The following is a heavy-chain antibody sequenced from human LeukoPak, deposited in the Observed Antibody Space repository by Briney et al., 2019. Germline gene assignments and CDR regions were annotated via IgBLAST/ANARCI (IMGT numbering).Heavy chain of an antibody. CDR1: GFTFSSYS. Sequence: GGSLRLSCAASGFTFSSYSMDWVRQAPGKGLEWVSYISAISSSSTYYADSVKGRFTISRDNAKNSLYLQMNSLRAEDTAVYYCAREYSSSWFDYWGQGTLVTVSS. V-gene: IGHV3-48*04. D-gene: IGHD6-13*01. J-gene: IGHJ4*02. CDR3: AREYSSSWFDY. CDR2: ISAISSSST.